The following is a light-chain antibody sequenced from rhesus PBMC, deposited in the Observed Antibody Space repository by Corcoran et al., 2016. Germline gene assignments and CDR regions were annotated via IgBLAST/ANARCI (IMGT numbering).Light chain of an antibody. V-gene: IGKV1-25*01. CDR2: KAS. J-gene: IGKJ2*01. CDR1: QGISNN. Sequence: DIQMTQSPSSLSASVGDRVTITCQALQGISNNLAWYQQKPGKVLKLLIDKASTLQSGVPSRVSVSGAGTEFTLTISSLQPEDFATYSCQHGYGTPYSFGQGTKVEIK. CDR3: QHGYGTPYS.